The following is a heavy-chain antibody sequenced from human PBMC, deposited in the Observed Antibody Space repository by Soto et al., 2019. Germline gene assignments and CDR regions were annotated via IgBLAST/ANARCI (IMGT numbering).Heavy chain of an antibody. CDR3: AKDRERIATRSIDY. Sequence: EVQLLESGGGLVQPGGSLRLSCAASGFTFSSYAMSWVRQAPGKGLEWVAGISGSGVSTYYADSVKGRFTISRDNSKSAQYLQMNSLRAEDTAVYYGAKDRERIATRSIDYWGQGTLVTVSS. V-gene: IGHV3-23*01. CDR1: GFTFSSYA. D-gene: IGHD6-6*01. J-gene: IGHJ4*02. CDR2: ISGSGVST.